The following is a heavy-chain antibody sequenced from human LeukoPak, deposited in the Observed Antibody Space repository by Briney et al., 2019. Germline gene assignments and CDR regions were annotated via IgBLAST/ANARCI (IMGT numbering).Heavy chain of an antibody. D-gene: IGHD3-22*01. CDR2: ICSYCGNT. V-gene: IGHV1-18*01. Sequence: ASVQDTCQASGYTFTCYGMSWVGQAPGQGLEGMGLICSYCGNTNYAQKLQGRVTMTTDTSTSTAYMDLRSLRSDDTGEYYCARDLGTYYYDSSGYLLWGQGTLVTVSS. CDR1: GYTFTCYG. CDR3: ARDLGTYYYDSSGYLL. J-gene: IGHJ4*02.